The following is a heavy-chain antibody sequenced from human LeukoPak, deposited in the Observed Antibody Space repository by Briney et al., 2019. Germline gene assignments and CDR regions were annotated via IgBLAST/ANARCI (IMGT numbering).Heavy chain of an antibody. CDR3: ARGAPFAYYDFWSGYYPLDY. J-gene: IGHJ4*02. D-gene: IGHD3-3*01. CDR2: INWNGGST. Sequence: GGSLRLSCAASGFTFSSYGMHWVRQAPGKGLEWVSGINWNGGSTGYADSVKGRFTISRDNAKNSLYLQMNSLRAEDTALYYCARGAPFAYYDFWSGYYPLDYWGQGTLVTVSS. V-gene: IGHV3-20*04. CDR1: GFTFSSYG.